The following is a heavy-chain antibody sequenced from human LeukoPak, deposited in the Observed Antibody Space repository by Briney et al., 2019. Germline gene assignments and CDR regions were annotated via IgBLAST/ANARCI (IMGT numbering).Heavy chain of an antibody. CDR2: ISSSSSYI. J-gene: IGHJ4*02. Sequence: GGSLRLSCAASGFTFSSYWMTWVRQAPGKGLEWVSSISSSSSYIYYADSVKGRFTISRDNAKNSLYLQMNSLRAEDTAVYYCARDGDYGGWQPLPPDYWGQGTLVTVSS. CDR3: ARDGDYGGWQPLPPDY. D-gene: IGHD4-23*01. CDR1: GFTFSSYW. V-gene: IGHV3-21*01.